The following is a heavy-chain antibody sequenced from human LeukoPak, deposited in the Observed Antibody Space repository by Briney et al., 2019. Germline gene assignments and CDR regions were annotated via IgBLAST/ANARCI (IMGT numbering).Heavy chain of an antibody. D-gene: IGHD3-22*01. CDR3: ARHVYDSSGYYYFDY. CDR2: MYYSGRT. V-gene: IGHV4-59*08. J-gene: IGHJ4*02. CDR1: GGSISSYY. Sequence: SETLSLTGTVSGGSISSYYWSWIRQPPGKGLEWIGYMYYSGRTNYNPSLKSRVTISVDTSKNQFSPKLSSVTAADTAVYYCARHVYDSSGYYYFDYWGQGTLVTVSS.